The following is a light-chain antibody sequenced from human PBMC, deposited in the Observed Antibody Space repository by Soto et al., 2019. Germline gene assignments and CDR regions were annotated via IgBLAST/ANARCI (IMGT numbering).Light chain of an antibody. Sequence: QPVLTQPPSVSGAPGQRVTISCTGSSSNIGADYEIHWYQKLPGTAPKLLIYSDSNRPSGVPDRFSGSKSGTSASLAITGLQAEDEADYYCQSYDSSLSGSVFGGGTKLTVL. CDR2: SDS. V-gene: IGLV1-40*01. CDR1: SSNIGADYE. J-gene: IGLJ2*01. CDR3: QSYDSSLSGSV.